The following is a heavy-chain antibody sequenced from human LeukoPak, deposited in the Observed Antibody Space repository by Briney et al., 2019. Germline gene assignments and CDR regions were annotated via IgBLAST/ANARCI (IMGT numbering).Heavy chain of an antibody. CDR3: RRVFQSTARFDP. J-gene: IGHJ5*02. Sequence: GGSLRLSCSASTFTISSYSMDRVRQVPGEGLVWVSRINSDGSSISYADSVKGRFTISRDNAKNTLYLQMYSLRTEDTAIYYCRRVFQSTARFDPWGQGTLVTVSS. CDR2: INSDGSSI. V-gene: IGHV3-74*01. D-gene: IGHD2-2*01. CDR1: TFTISSYS.